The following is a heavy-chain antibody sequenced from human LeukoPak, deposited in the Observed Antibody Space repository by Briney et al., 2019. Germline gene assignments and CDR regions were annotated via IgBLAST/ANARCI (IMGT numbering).Heavy chain of an antibody. Sequence: PGGSLRLSCRASGFTFRSYAMDWVRQAPGKGLEWVSSISGSSSYIYYVDTVKGRFTISRDNAKNSLFLQMNSLRAEDTAVYYCASRPYDNSGYYYVWGQGILVTVSS. V-gene: IGHV3-21*01. J-gene: IGHJ4*02. CDR2: ISGSSSYI. CDR1: GFTFRSYA. CDR3: ASRPYDNSGYYYV. D-gene: IGHD3-22*01.